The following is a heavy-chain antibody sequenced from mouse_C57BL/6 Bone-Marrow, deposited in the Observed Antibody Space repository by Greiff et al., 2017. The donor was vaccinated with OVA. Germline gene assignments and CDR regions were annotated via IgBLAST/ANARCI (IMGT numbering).Heavy chain of an antibody. Sequence: QVQLQQPGAELVRPGTSVKLSCKASGYTFTSYWMHWVKQRPGQGLEWIGVIDPSDSYTNYNQKFKGKATLTVGTSSSTAYRQHSSLTSEDSAVYYCARWRRYSNCWYVEVWGRGTTVTVSS. J-gene: IGHJ1*03. CDR2: IDPSDSYT. CDR3: ARWRRYSNCWYVEV. CDR1: GYTFTSYW. D-gene: IGHD2-5*01. V-gene: IGHV1-59*01.